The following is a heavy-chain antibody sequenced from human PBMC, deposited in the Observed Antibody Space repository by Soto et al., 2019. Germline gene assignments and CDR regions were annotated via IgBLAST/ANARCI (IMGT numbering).Heavy chain of an antibody. V-gene: IGHV2-26*01. J-gene: IGHJ4*02. Sequence: SRPTLVNPTETLTLTCSVSGFSLTDTRMGVSWIRQPPGKALEWLAHIISNDDKSYSTSLKSRLTISKDTYKIQVVLRMTGMDPVDTGRYYCARALFYSDSDGYYFEFDYWGAGTLVTVSS. CDR2: IISNDDK. CDR3: ARALFYSDSDGYYFEFDY. CDR1: GFSLTDTRMG. D-gene: IGHD3-22*01.